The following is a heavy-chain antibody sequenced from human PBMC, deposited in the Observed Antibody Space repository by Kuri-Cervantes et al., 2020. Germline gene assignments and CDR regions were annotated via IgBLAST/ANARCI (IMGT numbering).Heavy chain of an antibody. CDR3: ASITLLGGYCVSD. CDR1: GFSLSNARMG. V-gene: IGHV4-31*03. CDR2: IYYSGST. Sequence: SGPTLVKPTETLTLTCTVSGFSLSNARMGVSWIRQPPGKGLEWIGYIYYSGSTYYNPSLKSRVTILVDTSKNQFSLKLSSVTAADTAVYYCASITLLGGYCVSDWGQGTLVTVSS. D-gene: IGHD3-22*01. J-gene: IGHJ4*02.